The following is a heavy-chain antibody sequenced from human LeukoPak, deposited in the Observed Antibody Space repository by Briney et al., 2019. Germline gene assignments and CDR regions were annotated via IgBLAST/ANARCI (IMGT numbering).Heavy chain of an antibody. J-gene: IGHJ3*02. CDR2: IYHSGST. CDR1: GYSISSGYY. Sequence: PSETLSLTCAVSGYSISSGYYWGWIRQPPGKGLEWIGSIYHSGSTYYNTTPNSRVTISVDTPKNQFSLKLSSVTAADTAVYYCARQWAPHIVVVPAAAFDIWGQGTMVTVSS. D-gene: IGHD2-2*01. V-gene: IGHV4-38-2*01. CDR3: ARQWAPHIVVVPAAAFDI.